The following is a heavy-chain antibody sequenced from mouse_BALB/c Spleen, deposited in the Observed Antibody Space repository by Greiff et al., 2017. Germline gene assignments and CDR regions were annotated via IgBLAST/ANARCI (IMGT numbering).Heavy chain of an antibody. V-gene: IGHV5-17*02. CDR1: GFTFSSFG. CDR3: ARCSDYHYYAMDY. D-gene: IGHD2-4*01. Sequence: EVKLVESGGGLVQPGGSRKLSCAAPGFTFSSFGMHWVRQAPEKGLEWVAYISSGSSTIYYADTVKGRFTISRDNPKNTLFLQMTSLRSEDTAMYYCARCSDYHYYAMDYWGQGTSVTVSS. J-gene: IGHJ4*01. CDR2: ISSGSSTI.